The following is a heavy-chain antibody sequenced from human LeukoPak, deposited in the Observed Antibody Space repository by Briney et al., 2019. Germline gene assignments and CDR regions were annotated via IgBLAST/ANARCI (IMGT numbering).Heavy chain of an antibody. CDR1: GYSISSGYY. D-gene: IGHD6-6*01. V-gene: IGHV4-38-2*02. CDR2: IYYSGST. Sequence: KPSETLSLTCTVSGYSISSGYYWVWIRQPPGKGLEWIGSIYYSGSTYYNPSLKSRVTISVDTSKNQFSLKLSSVTAADTAVYYCARYPPGSSSSSPVDVWGKGTTVTVSS. CDR3: ARYPPGSSSSSPVDV. J-gene: IGHJ6*04.